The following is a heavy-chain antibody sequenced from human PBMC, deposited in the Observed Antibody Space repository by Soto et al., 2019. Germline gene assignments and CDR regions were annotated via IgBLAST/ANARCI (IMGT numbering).Heavy chain of an antibody. D-gene: IGHD2-15*01. CDR3: ARTSLVVPAATREDY. Sequence: EVQLVESGGGLVQPGGSLRLSCAASGFTFSSYCMHWVRQAPGKGLVWVSRINSDGSSTSYADSVKGRFTISRDNAKNTVYLQMNSLRAEDTAVYYCARTSLVVPAATREDYWGQGTLVTVSS. J-gene: IGHJ4*02. CDR2: INSDGSST. CDR1: GFTFSSYC. V-gene: IGHV3-74*01.